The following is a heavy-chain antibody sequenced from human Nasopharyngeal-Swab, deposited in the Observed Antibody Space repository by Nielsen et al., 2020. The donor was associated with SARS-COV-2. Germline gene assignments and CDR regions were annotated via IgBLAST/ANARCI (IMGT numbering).Heavy chain of an antibody. CDR1: GFDFNTYW. J-gene: IGHJ5*02. Sequence: GESLKISCAASGFDFNTYWMHWVRQAPGKGLVWVSHINGDGTSATYTDSVKGRFSISRDNAKNMVYLHMSSLRDEDTGVYFCARDQIYKLVDPWGQGTLVTVSS. CDR3: ARDQIYKLVDP. D-gene: IGHD5-24*01. V-gene: IGHV3-74*01. CDR2: INGDGTSA.